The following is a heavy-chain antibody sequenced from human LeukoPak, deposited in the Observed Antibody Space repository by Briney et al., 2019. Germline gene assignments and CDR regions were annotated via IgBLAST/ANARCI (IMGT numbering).Heavy chain of an antibody. J-gene: IGHJ4*02. CDR1: GFTFSGSA. Sequence: GGSLRLSCAASGFTFSGSAMHWVRQASGKGLEWVGRIRSKTNSYATSYAASVKGRFALSRDDSKNTAYLQMSSLKTEDTAVYYCAKAYSSGWYGYDYWGQGTLVTVSS. V-gene: IGHV3-73*01. CDR3: AKAYSSGWYGYDY. D-gene: IGHD6-19*01. CDR2: IRSKTNSYAT.